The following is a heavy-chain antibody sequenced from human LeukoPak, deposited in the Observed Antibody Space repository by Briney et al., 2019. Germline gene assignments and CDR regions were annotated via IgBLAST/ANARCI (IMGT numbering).Heavy chain of an antibody. CDR3: ARDLLGYNYYYMDV. CDR1: GFTFSNAW. CDR2: IKQDESEK. V-gene: IGHV3-7*01. J-gene: IGHJ6*03. D-gene: IGHD3-16*02. Sequence: PGGSLRLSCAASGFTFSNAWMSWVRQAPGKGLEWVANIKQDESEKDYVDSVKGRFTISRDNAKNSLFLQMNSLRAEDTAVYYCARDLLGYNYYYMDVWGKGTTVTVSS.